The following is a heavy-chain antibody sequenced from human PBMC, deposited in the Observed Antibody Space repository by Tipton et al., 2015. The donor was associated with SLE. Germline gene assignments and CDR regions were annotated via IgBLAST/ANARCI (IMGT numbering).Heavy chain of an antibody. CDR3: VREQLTYDGLDAFDI. Sequence: SLRLSCAASGFTFSNYWMSWVRQSPGKGLEWVASIKQDGSEKYYVDSVKGRFTISRDNAKNSLYLEMNSLRAEDTALYYCVREQLTYDGLDAFDIWGQGTMVTVSS. D-gene: IGHD1-1*01. J-gene: IGHJ3*02. CDR2: IKQDGSEK. CDR1: GFTFSNYW. V-gene: IGHV3-7*03.